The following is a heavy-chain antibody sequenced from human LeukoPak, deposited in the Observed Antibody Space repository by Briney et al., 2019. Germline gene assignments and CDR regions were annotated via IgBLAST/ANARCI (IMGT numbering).Heavy chain of an antibody. CDR2: ISGSGGST. D-gene: IGHD6-19*01. CDR3: AKDDQDPGYSSGWSDYYFDY. V-gene: IGHV3-23*01. Sequence: GGSLRLSCAASGSTFSSYAMSWVRQAPGKGLEWVSAISGSGGSTYYADSVKGRFTISRDNSKNTLYLQMNSLRAEDTAVYYCAKDDQDPGYSSGWSDYYFDYWGQGTLVTVSS. J-gene: IGHJ4*02. CDR1: GSTFSSYA.